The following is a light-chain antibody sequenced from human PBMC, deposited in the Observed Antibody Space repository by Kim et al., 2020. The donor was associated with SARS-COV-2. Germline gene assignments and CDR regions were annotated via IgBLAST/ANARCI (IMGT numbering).Light chain of an antibody. CDR3: QQVNSYPLT. V-gene: IGKV1-9*01. CDR2: AAF. Sequence: DIQLTQSPSFLSASVGDRVTITCRTSQDISSYLAWYQQKPGKAPNLLIYAAFTLQSGVPSRFSGSGFGTEFTLTISSLQPEDSATYYCQQVNSYPLTFGGGTKLEI. CDR1: QDISSY. J-gene: IGKJ4*01.